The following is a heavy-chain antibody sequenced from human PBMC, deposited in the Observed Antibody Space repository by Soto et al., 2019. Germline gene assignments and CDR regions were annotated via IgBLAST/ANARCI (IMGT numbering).Heavy chain of an antibody. Sequence: QITLKESGPTLVKPTQTLTLTCTFSGFSLSTSGVGVGWIRQSPGKALELLALISWKDDKHYIPSLKSRLTIAKDTSNNQVVLTVTAPDPVDTATYYCAHRSFANDAFDVWGQGTMVTVSS. CDR3: AHRSFANDAFDV. J-gene: IGHJ3*01. D-gene: IGHD3-3*01. CDR2: ISWKDDK. V-gene: IGHV2-5*01. CDR1: GFSLSTSGVG.